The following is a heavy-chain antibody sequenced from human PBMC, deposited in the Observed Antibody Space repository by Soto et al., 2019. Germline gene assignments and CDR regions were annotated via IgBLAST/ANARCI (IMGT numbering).Heavy chain of an antibody. V-gene: IGHV3-74*01. CDR3: ARDYARTRLDY. CDR2: IYTDGSTT. CDR1: GFTFSGYW. J-gene: IGHJ4*02. Sequence: EVQLVESGGGLIQPGGSLRLSCVASGFTFSGYWMHWVRQAPGKGLVWVSHIYTDGSTTTYADSVKGRFTISRDNAKNTLYLQMNSLRDEATAVYYCARDYARTRLDYWGQGTLVTVSS. D-gene: IGHD4-17*01.